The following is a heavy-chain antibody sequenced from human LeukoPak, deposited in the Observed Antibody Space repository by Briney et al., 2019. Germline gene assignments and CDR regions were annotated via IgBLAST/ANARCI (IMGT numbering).Heavy chain of an antibody. CDR3: ARAIGTGRPYHFDY. CDR2: INPNSGGT. CDR1: GYTFTGYY. Sequence: ASVKVSCKASGYTFTGYYMHWVRQAPGQGLEWMGWINPNSGGTNYAQKFQGRVTMTRDTSISTAYMELSRLRSDDTAVYYCARAIGTGRPYHFDYWGQGTLVTVSS. D-gene: IGHD3/OR15-3a*01. J-gene: IGHJ4*02. V-gene: IGHV1-2*02.